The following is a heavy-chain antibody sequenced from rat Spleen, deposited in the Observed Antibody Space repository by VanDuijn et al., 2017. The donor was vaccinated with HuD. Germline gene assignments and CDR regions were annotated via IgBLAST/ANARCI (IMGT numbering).Heavy chain of an antibody. D-gene: IGHD5-1*01. J-gene: IGHJ4*01. CDR2: VSNDGVNT. CDR1: GFTFSNYG. CDR3: TRDATGGLDY. Sequence: EVQLVESDGGLVQPGRSLKLSCAASGFTFSNYGMAWVCQAPGKGLEWVSSVSNDGVNTYYPDSVKGRFTISRDNAENIVYLQMNSLRSEDTATYYCTRDATGGLDYWGQGASVTVSS. V-gene: IGHV5S13*01.